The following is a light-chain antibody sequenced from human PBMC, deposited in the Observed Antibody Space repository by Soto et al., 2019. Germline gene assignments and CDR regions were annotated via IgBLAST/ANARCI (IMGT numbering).Light chain of an antibody. V-gene: IGKV1-6*01. CDR2: AAS. Sequence: AIQMTQSPSSLSASVGDRVTITCRASQGIRNDLGWYQQKPGKAPKLLIYAASSLQSGVPSRFSGSGSGTDFTLTISSLQHEDFETYYCLQDYNYPLALGGGTKVDIK. CDR3: LQDYNYPLA. CDR1: QGIRND. J-gene: IGKJ4*01.